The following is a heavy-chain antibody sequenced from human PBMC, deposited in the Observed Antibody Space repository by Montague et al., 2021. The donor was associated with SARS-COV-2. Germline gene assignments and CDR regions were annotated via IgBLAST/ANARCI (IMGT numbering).Heavy chain of an antibody. J-gene: IGHJ4*02. V-gene: IGHV6-1*01. CDR3: VRYSGWFYFDF. D-gene: IGHD6-19*01. Sequence: CAISGDSVAGNRVTWGWIRQSPSRGLEWLCRPYYRSKWYSDYAPXVRCRLTVNPDASKNEFSLELNYVTPEDTAVYYCVRYSGWFYFDFWGQGTLVTVSS. CDR2: PYYRSKWYS. CDR1: GDSVAGNRVT.